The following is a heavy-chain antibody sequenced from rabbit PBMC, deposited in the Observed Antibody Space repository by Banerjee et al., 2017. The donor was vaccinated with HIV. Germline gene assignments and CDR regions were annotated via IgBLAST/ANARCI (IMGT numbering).Heavy chain of an antibody. Sequence: QEQLVESGGGLVQPEGSLKLSCTASGFSFSNKAVMCWVRQAPGKGLEWIACINAVTGKAVYANWAKGRFSISRENTQNTVYLKLNSLTAADTATYFCVRNYVNAFDPWGPGTLVTVS. CDR2: INAVTGKA. CDR3: VRNYVNAFDP. V-gene: IGHV1S45*01. CDR1: GFSFSNKAV. J-gene: IGHJ2*01. D-gene: IGHD1-1*01.